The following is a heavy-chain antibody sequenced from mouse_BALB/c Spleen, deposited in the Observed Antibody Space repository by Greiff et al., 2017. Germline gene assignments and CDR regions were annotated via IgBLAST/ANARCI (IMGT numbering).Heavy chain of an antibody. D-gene: IGHD2-4*01. CDR2: ISSGSSTI. CDR1: GFTFSSFG. V-gene: IGHV5-17*02. Sequence: EVKLVESGGGLVQPGGSRKLSCAASGFTFSSFGMHWVRQAPEKGLEWVAYISSGSSTIYYADTVKGRFTISRDNPKNTLFLQMTSLRSEDTAMYYCARGSYYDYEGAMDYWGQGTLVTVSA. J-gene: IGHJ3*01. CDR3: ARGSYYDYEGAMDY.